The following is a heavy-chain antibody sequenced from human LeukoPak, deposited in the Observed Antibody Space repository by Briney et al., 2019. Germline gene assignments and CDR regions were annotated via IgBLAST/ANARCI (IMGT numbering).Heavy chain of an antibody. D-gene: IGHD2-15*01. CDR2: MYTSGST. Sequence: SQTLSLTCTVSGGSINSGNYYWSWIRQPAGKGLEWIGRMYTSGSTNYNPSLKSRVSISVDTSKNQFSLKLTSVTAADTAVYYCARYLGYCSGGSCLQWAFDTWGQGTMVTVSS. J-gene: IGHJ3*02. CDR3: ARYLGYCSGGSCLQWAFDT. V-gene: IGHV4-61*02. CDR1: GGSINSGNYY.